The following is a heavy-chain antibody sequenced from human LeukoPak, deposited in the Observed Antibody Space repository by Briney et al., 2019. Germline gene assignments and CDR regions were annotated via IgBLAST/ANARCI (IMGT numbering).Heavy chain of an antibody. D-gene: IGHD3-10*01. CDR3: ARVRITMVRGPQGSNWFDP. CDR1: GGSISSGGYY. V-gene: IGHV4-31*03. J-gene: IGHJ5*02. Sequence: SQTLSLTCTVSGGSISSGGYYWSWIRQHPGKGLEWIGYIYYSGSTYYNPSLKSRVTISVDTSKNQFSLKLSSVTAGDTAVYYCARVRITMVRGPQGSNWFDPWGQGTLVTVSS. CDR2: IYYSGST.